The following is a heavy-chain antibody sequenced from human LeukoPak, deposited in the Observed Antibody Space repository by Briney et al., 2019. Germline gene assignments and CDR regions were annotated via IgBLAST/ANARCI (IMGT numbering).Heavy chain of an antibody. J-gene: IGHJ4*02. CDR3: AKVATISGANFDY. CDR1: GFTVSSYY. CDR2: IFRDGST. D-gene: IGHD5-24*01. Sequence: PGESLRLSCAASGFTVSSYYMSWVRQAPGKGLEWVSAIFRDGSTSHADSVKGRFTISRDNSRNTVYLQMNSLRAEDTAVYYCAKVATISGANFDYWGQGTLVTVSS. V-gene: IGHV3-53*05.